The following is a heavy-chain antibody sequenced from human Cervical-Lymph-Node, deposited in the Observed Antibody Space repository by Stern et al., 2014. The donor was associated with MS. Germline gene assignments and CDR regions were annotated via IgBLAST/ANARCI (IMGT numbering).Heavy chain of an antibody. V-gene: IGHV4-39*01. CDR2: IYYSGST. CDR1: GGSISSSNYY. CDR3: ARHCGKRLACSFDY. J-gene: IGHJ4*02. Sequence: QLQLQESGPGLVKPSETLSLTCTVSGGSISSSNYYWGWIRQPPGKGLEWIGSIYYSGSTYYNPSLKSRVTLSVDTSKNQFSLKLSSVTAADTAVYYCARHCGKRLACSFDYWGQGTLVTVSS. D-gene: IGHD1-26*01.